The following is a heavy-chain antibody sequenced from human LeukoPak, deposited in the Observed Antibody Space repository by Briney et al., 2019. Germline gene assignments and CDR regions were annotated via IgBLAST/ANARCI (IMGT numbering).Heavy chain of an antibody. V-gene: IGHV3-30*18. Sequence: RTGGSLSLSCGPSGFTFSSYGMHWVRQVPGKGQEWVAVISYDGSNKYYADSVKGRYTISRDNSKNTLYLQMNSLRAEDTAVYYCAKDVVPAAILVSPDNWFDPWGQGTLVTVSS. D-gene: IGHD2-2*02. CDR1: GFTFSSYG. J-gene: IGHJ5*02. CDR3: AKDVVPAAILVSPDNWFDP. CDR2: ISYDGSNK.